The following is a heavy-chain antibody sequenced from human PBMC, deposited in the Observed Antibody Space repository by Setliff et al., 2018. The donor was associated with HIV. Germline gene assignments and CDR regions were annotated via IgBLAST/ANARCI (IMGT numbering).Heavy chain of an antibody. Sequence: ASVKVSCKASGYTFTTYPMHWVRQAPGQGLEWMGVINTSGGSAGYAEKFRGRVTMTRDTSTNTVYMDLCNLRSEDTAVYYCARNQGDSSGWYAGDYWGHGTLVTVSS. CDR1: GYTFTTYP. CDR3: ARNQGDSSGWYAGDY. J-gene: IGHJ4*01. D-gene: IGHD6-19*01. CDR2: INTSGGSA. V-gene: IGHV1-46*01.